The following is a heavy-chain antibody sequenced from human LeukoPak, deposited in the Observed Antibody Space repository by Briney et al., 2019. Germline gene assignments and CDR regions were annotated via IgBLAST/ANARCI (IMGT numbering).Heavy chain of an antibody. J-gene: IGHJ4*02. CDR3: GRVSRATGYYYVEF. Sequence: GGSLRLSCAASGFTFSTYSVNWVRQAPGKGLEWVSYIRFGGGTMYYADSVKGRFTISRDDAQNSMHLQMNSLRADGTAVYYCGRVSRATGYYYVEFWGQGTLVTVSS. D-gene: IGHD3-9*01. CDR1: GFTFSTYS. V-gene: IGHV3-48*04. CDR2: IRFGGGTM.